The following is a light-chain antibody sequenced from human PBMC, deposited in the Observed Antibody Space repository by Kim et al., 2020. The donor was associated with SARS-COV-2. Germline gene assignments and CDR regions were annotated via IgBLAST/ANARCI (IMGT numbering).Light chain of an antibody. CDR3: CSYGGIRPYV. CDR1: SRDVGHYDL. CDR2: EVS. J-gene: IGLJ1*01. Sequence: GQSITISCAVSSRDVGHYDLVSWYQQRPGKAPKLIIFEVSRRPSGVSDRFSGSKSGNAASLTISALQAEDESDHFCCSYGGIRPYVFGTGTKVTVL. V-gene: IGLV2-23*02.